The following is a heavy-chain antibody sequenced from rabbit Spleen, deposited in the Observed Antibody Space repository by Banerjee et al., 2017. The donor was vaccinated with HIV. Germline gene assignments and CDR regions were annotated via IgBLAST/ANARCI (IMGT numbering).Heavy chain of an antibody. V-gene: IGHV1S45*01. J-gene: IGHJ3*01. CDR3: ARGDGYAYGGYDL. Sequence: QEQLEESGGDLVKPGGSLKLSCKASGFDFSDYGMSWVRQAPGKGLEWIACIDAGSSGFTYFATWAKGRFTCSKSSSTTVTLQMTSLTAADTATYFCARGDGYAYGGYDLWGQGTLVTVS. CDR1: GFDFSDYG. CDR2: IDAGSSGFT. D-gene: IGHD6-1*01.